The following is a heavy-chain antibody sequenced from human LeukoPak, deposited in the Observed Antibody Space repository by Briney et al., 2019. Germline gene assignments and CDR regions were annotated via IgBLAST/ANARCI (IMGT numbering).Heavy chain of an antibody. V-gene: IGHV4-59*08. CDR3: ARRGYSSYDPSYYYMDV. J-gene: IGHJ6*03. D-gene: IGHD5-12*01. CDR2: IYYSRST. Sequence: SETLSLTCTVSGGSISSYYWSWIRQPPGKGLEWIGCIYYSRSTNYNPSLKSRVNISVDTSKNQFSLKMSSVTAADTAVYYCARRGYSSYDPSYYYMDVWGKGTTVTVSS. CDR1: GGSISSYY.